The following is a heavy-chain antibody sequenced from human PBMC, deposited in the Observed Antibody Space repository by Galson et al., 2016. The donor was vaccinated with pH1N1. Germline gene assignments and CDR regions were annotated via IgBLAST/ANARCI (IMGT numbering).Heavy chain of an antibody. CDR1: GYTFINYG. V-gene: IGHV1-18*01. J-gene: IGHJ3*02. CDR2: ISAYDGHT. CDR3: ARDRAVFDI. Sequence: SVKVSCKASGYTFINYGIAWVRQAPGQGPEWMGWISAYDGHTDYAQNFQGRVAMTIDTSTSTANMELRSLRSDDTAVYYCARDRAVFDIWGQGTRVTVSP. D-gene: IGHD3-10*01.